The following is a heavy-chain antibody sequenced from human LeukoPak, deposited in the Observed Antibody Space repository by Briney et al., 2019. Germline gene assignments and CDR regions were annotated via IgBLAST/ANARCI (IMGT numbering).Heavy chain of an antibody. V-gene: IGHV3-7*01. CDR3: ARWATSFDF. CDR2: IKQDGSEK. CDR1: GFTFSSYW. D-gene: IGHD1-26*01. Sequence: GGSLRLSCAASGFTFSSYWMSWVRQAPGKGLAWVANIKQDGSEKYYVDSVTGRFTISRDNAKNSLFLQMNSLRDEDTAVYFCARWATSFDFWGQGALVTVSS. J-gene: IGHJ4*02.